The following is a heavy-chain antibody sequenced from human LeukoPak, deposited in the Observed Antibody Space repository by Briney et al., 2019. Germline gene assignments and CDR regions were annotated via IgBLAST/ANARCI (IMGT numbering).Heavy chain of an antibody. J-gene: IGHJ6*03. CDR3: ARVGHSTYYYYYYMDV. D-gene: IGHD6-13*01. V-gene: IGHV4-59*11. CDR1: GGSISSHY. Sequence: PSETLSLTCTVSGGSISSHYWSWIRQPPGKGLEWIGYIYYSGSTNYNPSLKSRVTISVDTSKNQFSLKLSSVTAADTAVYYCARVGHSTYYYYYYMDVWGKGITVTVSS. CDR2: IYYSGST.